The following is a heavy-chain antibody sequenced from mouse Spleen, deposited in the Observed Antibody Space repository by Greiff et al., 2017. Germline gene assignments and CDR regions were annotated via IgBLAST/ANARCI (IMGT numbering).Heavy chain of an antibody. Sequence: VQLQQSGPELVKPGASVKISCKVSGYAFSSSWMNWVKQRPGKGLEWIGRIYPGDGDTNYNGKFKGKATLTADKSSSTAYMQLSSLTSEDSAVYFCARNYYGSSYGFAYWGQGTLVTVSA. D-gene: IGHD1-1*01. CDR2: IYPGDGDT. CDR3: ARNYYGSSYGFAY. V-gene: IGHV1-82*01. J-gene: IGHJ3*01. CDR1: GYAFSSSW.